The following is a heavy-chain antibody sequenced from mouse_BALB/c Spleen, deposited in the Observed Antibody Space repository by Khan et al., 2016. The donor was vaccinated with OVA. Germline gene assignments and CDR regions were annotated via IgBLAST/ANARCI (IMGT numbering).Heavy chain of an antibody. Sequence: LVESGPELKKPGETVKISCKASGHTFTKFGMNWVKQAPGKGLKWMGWINTYTGEPTYADDFNGRFAFSLETSASTAYLQINNLKNEDTATYCCARPPYFSYVLDNWGQGTSVTVSS. CDR1: GHTFTKFG. CDR3: ARPPYFSYVLDN. J-gene: IGHJ4*01. D-gene: IGHD2-10*01. CDR2: INTYTGEP. V-gene: IGHV9-3-1*01.